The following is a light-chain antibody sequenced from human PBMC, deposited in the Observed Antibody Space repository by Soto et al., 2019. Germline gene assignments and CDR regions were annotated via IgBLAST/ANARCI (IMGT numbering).Light chain of an antibody. J-gene: IGLJ1*01. CDR1: SSDVGGYNY. CDR3: SSYTGSITLYV. V-gene: IGLV2-14*01. Sequence: QSALTQPVSVSGSPGQSITISCTGTSSDVGGYNYVSWYQQHPGKAPKLMIYDVSNRPSGVSNRFSGSKSGNTASLTISGLQAEDEADYYCSSYTGSITLYVFGTGTKVTVL. CDR2: DVS.